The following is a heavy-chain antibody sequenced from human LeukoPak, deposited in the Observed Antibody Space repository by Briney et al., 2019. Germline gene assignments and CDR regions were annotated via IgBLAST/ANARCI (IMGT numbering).Heavy chain of an antibody. CDR1: GFTFSSYA. D-gene: IGHD6-19*01. CDR3: VKDRGHSSGWPCHFDY. Sequence: PGGSLRLSCSASGFTFSSYAMHWVRQAPGKGLEYVSAISSNGGSTYYADSVKGRFTISRDNSKNTLYLQMSSLRAEDTAVYYCVKDRGHSSGWPCHFDYWGQGTLVTVSS. J-gene: IGHJ4*02. CDR2: ISSNGGST. V-gene: IGHV3-64D*06.